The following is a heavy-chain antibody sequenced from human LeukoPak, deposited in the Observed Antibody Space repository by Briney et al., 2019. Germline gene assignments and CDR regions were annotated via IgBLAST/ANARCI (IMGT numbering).Heavy chain of an antibody. D-gene: IGHD3-22*01. CDR1: GFTFSSYSM. V-gene: IGHV4-4*02. CDR2: IYHSGST. CDR3: ARDTYYYDSSGYYH. Sequence: PGGSLRLSCAASGFTFSSYSMNWVRQPPGKGLEWIGEIYHSGSTNYNPSLKSRVTISEDKSKNQFSLKLSSVTAADTAVYYCARDTYYYDSSGYYHWGQGTLVTVSS. J-gene: IGHJ5*02.